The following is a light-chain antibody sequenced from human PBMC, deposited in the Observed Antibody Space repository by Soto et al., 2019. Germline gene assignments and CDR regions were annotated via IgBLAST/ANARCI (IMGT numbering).Light chain of an antibody. CDR1: SSDVGGYEY. J-gene: IGLJ3*02. CDR3: CSYAGSDNWV. V-gene: IGLV2-11*01. CDR2: DVN. Sequence: QSALTQPRSVSGSPGQSVTISCTGTSSDVGGYEYVSWYQQDQGKAPQLMIYDVNKRPSGVPDRFSGSKSGNTASLTISGLHAEDETDYYCCSYAGSDNWVFGGGTKLTVL.